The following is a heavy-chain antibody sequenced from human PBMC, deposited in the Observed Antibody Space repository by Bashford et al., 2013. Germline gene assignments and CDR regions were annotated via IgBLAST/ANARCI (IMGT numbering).Heavy chain of an antibody. V-gene: IGHV3-23*01. CDR2: ISGSGGST. CDR1: GFTFSSYA. CDR3: ARFYDSSGYYYYYYGMDV. J-gene: IGHJ6*02. Sequence: GSLRLSCAASGFTFSSYAMSWVRQAPGKGLEWVSAISGSGGSTYYADSVKGRFTISRDNSKNTLYLQMNSLRAEDTAVYYCARFYDSSGYYYYYYGMDVWGQGTTVTVSS. D-gene: IGHD3-22*01.